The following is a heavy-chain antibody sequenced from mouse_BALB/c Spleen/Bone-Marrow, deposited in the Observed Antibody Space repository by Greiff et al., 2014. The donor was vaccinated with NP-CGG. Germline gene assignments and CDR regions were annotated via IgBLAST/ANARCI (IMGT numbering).Heavy chain of an antibody. CDR2: INPYNDAT. Sequence: VHVKQSGPELVKPGASVKMSCKVSGYTFTSYVIHWVKQKPGQGLEWIGYINPYNDATKFIERFKGKATLTSDKSSSTAYMMLSRLSSEDSAVYYCAREEFDYFDYWGQGTTLTVSS. J-gene: IGHJ2*01. CDR1: GYTFTSYV. V-gene: IGHV1-14*01. CDR3: AREEFDYFDY.